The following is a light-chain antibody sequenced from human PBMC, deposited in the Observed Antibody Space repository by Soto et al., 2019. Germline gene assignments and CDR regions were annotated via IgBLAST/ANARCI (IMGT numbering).Light chain of an antibody. V-gene: IGLV2-23*02. CDR3: CSYAGSSTWV. CDR2: EVS. Sequence: QSALTQPASVSGSPGQSITISCTGTSSGVGSYNLVSWYQQHPGKAPKLIIFEVSKRPSGGSNHFSGSKSGNTASLTISGLQAEDEADYYCCSYAGSSTWVFGGGTKLTVL. J-gene: IGLJ3*02. CDR1: SSGVGSYNL.